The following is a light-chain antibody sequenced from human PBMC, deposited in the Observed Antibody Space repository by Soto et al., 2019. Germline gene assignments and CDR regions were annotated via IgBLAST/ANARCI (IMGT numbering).Light chain of an antibody. CDR3: QQFNNRPPWT. CDR1: QSVSSN. CDR2: VAS. Sequence: EIVLTQSPATLSVSPGESVTLFCRASQSVSSNLAWYQHKAGQAPRLLIYVASTRATGVPDRFSGSGSGTEFSLTISSLQSEDFAVYYCQQFNNRPPWTFGQGTKV. J-gene: IGKJ1*01. V-gene: IGKV3-15*01.